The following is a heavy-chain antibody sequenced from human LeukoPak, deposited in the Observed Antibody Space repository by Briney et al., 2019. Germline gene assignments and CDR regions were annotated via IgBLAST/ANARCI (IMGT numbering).Heavy chain of an antibody. CDR1: GFPFSDYS. Sequence: GGSLRLSCTASGFPFSDYSMNWVRQAPGKGLEWISYIGISSGNTKYADSVRGRFTISADNAKNSLYLQMNSLRVEDTAVYYCARDHNYAFDYWGQGTLVTVSS. CDR2: IGISSGNT. CDR3: ARDHNYAFDY. D-gene: IGHD1-1*01. J-gene: IGHJ4*02. V-gene: IGHV3-48*04.